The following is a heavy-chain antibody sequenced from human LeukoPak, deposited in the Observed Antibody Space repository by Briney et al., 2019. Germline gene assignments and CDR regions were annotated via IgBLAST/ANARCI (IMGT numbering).Heavy chain of an antibody. CDR1: EFTFGDYW. CDR3: AKDPFHSSSWYYFDY. D-gene: IGHD6-13*01. Sequence: GGSLRLSCAASEFTFGDYWMTWVRQAPGKGLEWVAFIRYDGSNRYYADSVKGRFTISRDNSKNTLHLQMNSLRAEDTAVYYCAKDPFHSSSWYYFDYWGQGTLVTVSS. J-gene: IGHJ4*02. CDR2: IRYDGSNR. V-gene: IGHV3-30*02.